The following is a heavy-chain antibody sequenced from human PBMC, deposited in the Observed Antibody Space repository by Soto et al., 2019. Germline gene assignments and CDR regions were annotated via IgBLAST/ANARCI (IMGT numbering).Heavy chain of an antibody. CDR3: ARGHCTYYYDSSGSKYYYYYGMDV. CDR2: IYPGDSDT. D-gene: IGHD3-22*01. V-gene: IGHV5-51*01. Sequence: GQALKISCNVSGYSFTSYWIGWVRQMPGKGLEWMWIIYPGDSDTRYSPSFQGQVTISADKSISTAYLQWSSLKASDTAMYYCARGHCTYYYDSSGSKYYYYYGMDVWGQGTTVTVS. J-gene: IGHJ6*02. CDR1: GYSFTSYW.